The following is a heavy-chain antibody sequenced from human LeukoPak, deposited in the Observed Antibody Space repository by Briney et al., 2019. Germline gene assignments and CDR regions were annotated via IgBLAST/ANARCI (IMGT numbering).Heavy chain of an antibody. V-gene: IGHV3-7*01. Sequence: AGGSLRLSCAASRFTFSSYWMSWVRQAPGKGLEWVANIKHDRGERYYVDSVKGRFTISRDNAKNSLYLQMNSLRAEDTAVYYCSRDMYIVVVVADYYYMDVWGKGTPVTVSS. CDR1: RFTFSSYW. J-gene: IGHJ6*03. CDR2: IKHDRGER. D-gene: IGHD2-15*01. CDR3: SRDMYIVVVVADYYYMDV.